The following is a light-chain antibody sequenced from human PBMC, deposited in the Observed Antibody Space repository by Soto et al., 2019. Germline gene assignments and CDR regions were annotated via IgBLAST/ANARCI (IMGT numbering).Light chain of an antibody. CDR3: QQYNGYSRT. CDR2: GVS. CDR1: QSIGAS. J-gene: IGKJ1*01. Sequence: DIQMTQSPSTLSASVGDRVTITCRASQSIGASLAWYQQKPGQAPYLLISGVSSLERWVPSRFSGSGSGTEFTLTISSMQPDDFATFYCQQYNGYSRTFGQGTKVDIK. V-gene: IGKV1-5*01.